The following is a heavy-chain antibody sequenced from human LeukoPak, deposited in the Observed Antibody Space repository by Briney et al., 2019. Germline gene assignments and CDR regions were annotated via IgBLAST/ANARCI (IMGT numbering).Heavy chain of an antibody. V-gene: IGHV1-46*01. CDR1: GYIFTGFY. Sequence: GASLKLSCKTSGYIFTGFYIHWVRQAPGQGLEWMGIINPNGQSTNFAEKFRGRVAMTRDMSSTTVYMELSSLTYQDTAVYFCARDSFDIRTGEGGFDFWGQGTLVTVSS. CDR3: ARDSFDIRTGEGGFDF. D-gene: IGHD1-1*01. CDR2: INPNGQST. J-gene: IGHJ4*02.